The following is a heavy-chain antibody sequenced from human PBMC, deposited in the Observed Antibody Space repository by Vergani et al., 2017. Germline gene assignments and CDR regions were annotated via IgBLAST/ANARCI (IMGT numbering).Heavy chain of an antibody. CDR1: GFTFSSYE. Sequence: EVQLVESGGGLVQPGGSLRLSCAASGFTFSSYEMNWVRQAPGKGLEWVSYISSSGSTIYYADSVKGRFTISRDNAKNSLYLQMNSLRAEDTAVYYSARDLDWDYYFDYWGQGTLVTVSS. D-gene: IGHD1-7*01. J-gene: IGHJ4*02. CDR3: ARDLDWDYYFDY. V-gene: IGHV3-48*03. CDR2: ISSSGSTI.